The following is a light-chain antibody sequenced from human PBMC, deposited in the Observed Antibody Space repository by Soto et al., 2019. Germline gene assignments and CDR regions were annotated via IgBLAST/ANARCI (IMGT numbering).Light chain of an antibody. Sequence: EVLMTQSPATLSVSPGERVTLSCRASQSININLAWYQQKPGQAPRVLLYGASSRASGIPDRFSGSGSGTDFTLTISRLEHDDFAFYYCQQYHSWPPLTFGGGTRVEIK. CDR3: QQYHSWPPLT. CDR1: QSININ. CDR2: GAS. J-gene: IGKJ4*01. V-gene: IGKV3D-15*01.